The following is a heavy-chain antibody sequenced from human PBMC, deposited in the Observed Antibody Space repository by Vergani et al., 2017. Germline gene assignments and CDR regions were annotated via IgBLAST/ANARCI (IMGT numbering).Heavy chain of an antibody. D-gene: IGHD3-10*01. J-gene: IGHJ3*02. Sequence: QVQLQESGPGLVKPSQTLSLTCTVSGGSISSGSYYWSWIRQPAGKGLEWIGRIYTSGGTNYNPSLKSRVTISVDTSKNQFSLKLSSVTAADTAVYYCAREARRITMVRGVLGAFDIWGQGTMVTVSS. CDR1: GGSISSGSYY. CDR2: IYTSGGT. CDR3: AREARRITMVRGVLGAFDI. V-gene: IGHV4-61*02.